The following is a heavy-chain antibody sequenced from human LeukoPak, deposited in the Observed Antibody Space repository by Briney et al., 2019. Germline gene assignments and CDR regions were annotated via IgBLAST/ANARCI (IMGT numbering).Heavy chain of an antibody. CDR3: ARDRQYYDFWSGPDY. Sequence: ASVKVSCKASGYTFTSYGISWVRQAPGQGLEWMGWISAYNGSTNYAQKLQGRVTMTTDTSTSTAYMELRSLRSDDTAVYYCARDRQYYDFWSGPDYWGQGTLVTVSS. D-gene: IGHD3-3*01. CDR1: GYTFTSYG. J-gene: IGHJ4*02. V-gene: IGHV1-18*01. CDR2: ISAYNGST.